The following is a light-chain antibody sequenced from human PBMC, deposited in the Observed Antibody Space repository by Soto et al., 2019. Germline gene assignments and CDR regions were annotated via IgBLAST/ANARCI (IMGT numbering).Light chain of an antibody. V-gene: IGKV3-20*01. CDR1: QSVSSSY. Sequence: EIVFTQSPGTLSLSPGERATLSCRASQSVSSSYLAWYQQKPGQAPRLLIYGTSSRATGIPHRFSGSGSGTDFTLTISRLEPEDFAVYYCQQYGTSPWTFGQGTNADIK. J-gene: IGKJ1*01. CDR3: QQYGTSPWT. CDR2: GTS.